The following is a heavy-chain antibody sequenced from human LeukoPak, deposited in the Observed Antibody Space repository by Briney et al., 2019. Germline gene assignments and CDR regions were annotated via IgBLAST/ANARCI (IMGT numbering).Heavy chain of an antibody. Sequence: GGSLRLSCTVSGFIFSDSWMAWIRQAPGKGLEWVAIIEKNGSGKNYVDSVKGRFIISRDNSKNTLNLDMDSLRAEDTAMYYCTKPSGRVRGWYFDLWGRGTVVTVSS. CDR3: TKPSGRVRGWYFDL. D-gene: IGHD3-10*02. J-gene: IGHJ2*01. CDR1: GFIFSDSW. CDR2: IEKNGSGK. V-gene: IGHV3-7*03.